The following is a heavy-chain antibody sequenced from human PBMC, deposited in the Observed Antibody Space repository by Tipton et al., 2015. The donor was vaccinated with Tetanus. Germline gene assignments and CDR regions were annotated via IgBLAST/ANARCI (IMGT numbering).Heavy chain of an antibody. CDR2: IYYSGNT. J-gene: IGHJ5*02. CDR3: AKDQGGGRVGRLNWFAP. CDR1: GGSISSSPYF. D-gene: IGHD3-16*01. Sequence: LRLSCTVSGGSISSSPYFWNWIRQQPGKGPEWIGYIYYSGNTYYNPSFESRVTISVDTAKNQFSLRMNSVTAADTAMYYWAKDQGGGRVGRLNWFAPWGPGILVTVSS. V-gene: IGHV4-31*03.